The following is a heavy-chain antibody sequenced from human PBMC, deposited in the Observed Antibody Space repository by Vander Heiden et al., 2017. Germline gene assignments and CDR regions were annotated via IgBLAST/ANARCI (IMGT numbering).Heavy chain of an antibody. V-gene: IGHV4-34*02. D-gene: IGHD6-25*01. Sequence: QVQLPQWGPGLLKPSETLSLTCAAYGGSFSGYYWTWIRQPPGKGLEWIGEINESGSTNYNPSLKSRVTISGDTSKNQFSLRLTSVTAADTAVYYCARRGRLPFDYWGQGTLVTVSS. CDR3: ARRGRLPFDY. CDR1: GGSFSGYY. CDR2: INESGST. J-gene: IGHJ4*02.